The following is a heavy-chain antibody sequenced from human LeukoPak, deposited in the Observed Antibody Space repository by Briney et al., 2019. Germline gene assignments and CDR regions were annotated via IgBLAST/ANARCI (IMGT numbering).Heavy chain of an antibody. CDR1: GGTFSRYA. CDR2: MIQIFGTA. J-gene: IGHJ4*02. V-gene: IGHV1-69*01. D-gene: IGHD3-9*01. Sequence: GCAVTVSCMASGGTFSRYAISWVGQARGRGREGMGGMIQIFGTANYAQKFQGRVTITADESTSTAYMELSSLRSEDTAVYYCARESKYYDILTGLYYFDYWGQGTLVTVSS. CDR3: ARESKYYDILTGLYYFDY.